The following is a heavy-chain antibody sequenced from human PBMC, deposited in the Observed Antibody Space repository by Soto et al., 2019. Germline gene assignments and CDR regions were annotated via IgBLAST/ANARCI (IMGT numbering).Heavy chain of an antibody. CDR2: IKSKTDGGTT. D-gene: IGHD5-12*01. V-gene: IGHV3-15*01. J-gene: IGHJ4*02. Sequence: GGSLRLSCAASGFTFSNAWMSWVRQAPGKGLEWVGRIKSKTDGGTTDYAAPVKGRFTISRDDSKNTLYLQMNSLKTEDTAVYYCTAQYVDIVATIVLIGGTTTSDYWGQGTLVTVSS. CDR3: TAQYVDIVATIVLIGGTTTSDY. CDR1: GFTFSNAW.